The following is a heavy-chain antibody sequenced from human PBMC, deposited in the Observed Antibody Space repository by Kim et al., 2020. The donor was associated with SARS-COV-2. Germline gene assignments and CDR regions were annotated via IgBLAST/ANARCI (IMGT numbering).Heavy chain of an antibody. D-gene: IGHD3-9*01. J-gene: IGHJ4*02. CDR2: IYYTGRLM. CDR1: GASTNGYY. CDR3: ARILTGAGATFDS. V-gene: IGHV4-59*01. Sequence: SETLSLTCTVSGASTNGYYWSWIRQPPGEALEWIAYIYYTGRLMNYNPSLKSRVTISIDTSKNQFSLNLNSVTAADTAFYYCARILTGAGATFDSWGQGTLVTVSS.